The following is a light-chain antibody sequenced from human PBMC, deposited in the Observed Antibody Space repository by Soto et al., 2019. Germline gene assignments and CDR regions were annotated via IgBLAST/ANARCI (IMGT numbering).Light chain of an antibody. CDR2: DAS. Sequence: EIAMTQSPSTLSVSPGERATVSCLASQSVGSDLAWYQQKPGQDPRLLIYDASERASGIPARFSGSGSETDFTLTISSLEPEDVGVYYCLHRMNWPLTFGQGTRLEIK. J-gene: IGKJ5*01. CDR1: QSVGSD. CDR3: LHRMNWPLT. V-gene: IGKV3-11*01.